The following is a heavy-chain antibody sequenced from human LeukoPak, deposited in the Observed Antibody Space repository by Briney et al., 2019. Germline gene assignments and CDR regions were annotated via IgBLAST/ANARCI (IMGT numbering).Heavy chain of an antibody. CDR1: GYTFTGYY. CDR3: AREVVAAAANNWFDP. J-gene: IGHJ5*02. D-gene: IGHD6-13*01. V-gene: IGHV1-2*04. CDR2: INPNSGGT. Sequence: ASVKVSCKASGYTFTGYYMHWVRQAPGQGLEWMGWINPNSGGTNYAQKFQGWVTMARDTSISTAYMELSRLRSDDTAVYYCAREVVAAAANNWFDPWGQGTLVTVSS.